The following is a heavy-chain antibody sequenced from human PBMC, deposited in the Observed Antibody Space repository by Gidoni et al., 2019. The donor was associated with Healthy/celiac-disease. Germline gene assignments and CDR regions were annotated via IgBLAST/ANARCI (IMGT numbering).Heavy chain of an antibody. CDR1: GGSISSSSYY. Sequence: QLQLQESGPGLVKPSETLSLTCTVSGGSISSSSYYWGWIRQPPGKGLEWIGSIYYSGSTYYNPSLKSRVTISVDTSKNQFSLKLSSVTAADTAVYYCARHGYDFWSGYYYYYMDVWGKGTTVTVSS. J-gene: IGHJ6*03. D-gene: IGHD3-3*01. CDR2: IYYSGST. V-gene: IGHV4-39*01. CDR3: ARHGYDFWSGYYYYYMDV.